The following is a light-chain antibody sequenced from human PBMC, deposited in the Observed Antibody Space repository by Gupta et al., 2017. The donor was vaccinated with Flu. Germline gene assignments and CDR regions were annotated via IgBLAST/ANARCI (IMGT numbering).Light chain of an antibody. J-gene: IGKJ1*01. CDR1: QSAGSD. CDR2: AAS. CDR3: QQYHKGPPIT. V-gene: IGKV3-15*01. Sequence: ALLSVSPGERATLSCRASQSAGSDLAWYQQRPGQSPRLLIYAASSRATGVPARFSGGGSGTEFTLTISSLQSEDLATYYCQQYHKGPPITIGQGTKVEFK.